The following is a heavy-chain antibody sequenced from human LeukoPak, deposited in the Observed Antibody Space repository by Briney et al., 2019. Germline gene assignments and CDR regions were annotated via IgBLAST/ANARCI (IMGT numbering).Heavy chain of an antibody. V-gene: IGHV3-7*01. D-gene: IGHD4-17*01. CDR1: GFTFSSHC. CDR3: ARDYGDSYHYGMDV. J-gene: IGHJ6*02. Sequence: GGSLRLSCAASGFTFSSHCMNWVRRAPGKGLEWVANIKQDGSEKNYVDSVKGRFTISRDNAKNSLYLQMNSLGVEDTAIYYCARDYGDSYHYGMDVWGQGTTVTVSS. CDR2: IKQDGSEK.